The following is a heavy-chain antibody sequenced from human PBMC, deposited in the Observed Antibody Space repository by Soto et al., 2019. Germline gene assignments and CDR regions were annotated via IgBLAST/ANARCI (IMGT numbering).Heavy chain of an antibody. D-gene: IGHD3-10*01. CDR1: GGTFSSYA. CDR3: ARGNDYYGSRKYDPNWFDP. V-gene: IGHV1-69*01. CDR2: IIPIFGTA. J-gene: IGHJ5*02. Sequence: QVQLVQSGAEVKKPGSSVKVPCKASGGTFSSYAISWVRQAPGQGLEWMGGIIPIFGTANYAQKFQGRVTITTDESTSRAHMELSSLKSEDTGLYSCARGNDYYGSRKYDPNWFDPWGQGTLVTVSS.